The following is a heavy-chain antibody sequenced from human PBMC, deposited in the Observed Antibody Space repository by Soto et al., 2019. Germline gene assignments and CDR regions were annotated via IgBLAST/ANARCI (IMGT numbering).Heavy chain of an antibody. V-gene: IGHV6-1*01. Sequence: SPTLSLTCAISGDSVSSNSAAWNWIRQSPSRGLEWLGRTYYRSKWYNDYAVSVKSRITINPDTSKNQFSLQLNSVTPEDTAVYYCARALRRGDCSGGSCYGDYYYGRDVWGQGTTVTVSS. J-gene: IGHJ6*02. CDR3: ARALRRGDCSGGSCYGDYYYGRDV. CDR1: GDSVSSNSAA. D-gene: IGHD2-15*01. CDR2: TYYRSKWYN.